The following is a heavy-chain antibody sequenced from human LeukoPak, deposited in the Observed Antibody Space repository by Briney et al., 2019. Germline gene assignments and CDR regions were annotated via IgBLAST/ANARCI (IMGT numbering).Heavy chain of an antibody. CDR2: ISSSGSTI. CDR3: ARSADSSGYFREIPLYYFDY. D-gene: IGHD3-22*01. J-gene: IGHJ4*02. V-gene: IGHV3-11*01. CDR1: GFTFSDYY. Sequence: PGGSLRLSCAASGFTFSDYYMSWIRQAPGKGLEWVSYISSSGSTIYYADSVKGRFTISRDNAKNSLYLQINSLRAEDTAVYYCARSADSSGYFREIPLYYFDYWGQGTLVTVSS.